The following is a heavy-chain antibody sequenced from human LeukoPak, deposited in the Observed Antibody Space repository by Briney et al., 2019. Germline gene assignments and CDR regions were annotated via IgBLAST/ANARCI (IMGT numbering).Heavy chain of an antibody. J-gene: IGHJ6*04. CDR2: ISSSSSYT. V-gene: IGHV3-11*06. Sequence: GSLRLSFAASGLPFSDYYMSWIRQAPGKGLEGVSYISSSSSYTNYADSVKGRFTISRENAENSLYLQMNSLRAEDTAVYYCARVGGELSPNYYYYYGMDVWGKGTTVTVSS. D-gene: IGHD3-10*01. CDR3: ARVGGELSPNYYYYYGMDV. CDR1: GLPFSDYY.